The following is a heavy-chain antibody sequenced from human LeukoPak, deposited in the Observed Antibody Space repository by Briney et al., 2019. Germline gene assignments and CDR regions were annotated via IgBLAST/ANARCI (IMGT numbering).Heavy chain of an antibody. CDR2: ISDRGGRT. CDR3: AKARGGLTVNYYFDY. CDR1: GFTFGSYA. J-gene: IGHJ4*02. D-gene: IGHD4-11*01. V-gene: IGHV3-23*01. Sequence: GGSLRLSCAASGFTFGSYAMTWVRLAPGKGLEWVSGISDRGGRTDYADSVRGRFTISRDNSENTLYLQMNSLRAADTVVYYCAKARGGLTVNYYFDYWGQGALVTVSS.